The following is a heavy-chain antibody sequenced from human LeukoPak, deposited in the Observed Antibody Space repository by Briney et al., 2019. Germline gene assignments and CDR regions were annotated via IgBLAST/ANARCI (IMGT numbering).Heavy chain of an antibody. V-gene: IGHV3-53*05. CDR2: IYSGGST. CDR1: GFTVSSNY. Sequence: GGSLRLSCAASGFTVSSNYMTWVRQAPGKGLEWVSVIYSGGSTYYADSVKGRFTISRDNSKNTVYLQMNSLRPEDTAIYYCAKSSCTGDCQLDHWGQGTLVTVSS. CDR3: AKSSCTGDCQLDH. D-gene: IGHD2-8*02. J-gene: IGHJ4*02.